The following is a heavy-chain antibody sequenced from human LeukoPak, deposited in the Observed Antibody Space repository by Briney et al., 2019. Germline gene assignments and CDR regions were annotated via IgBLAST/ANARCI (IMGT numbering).Heavy chain of an antibody. CDR1: GFTFSSYA. CDR3: AKVGYSYYYYYMDV. J-gene: IGHJ6*03. V-gene: IGHV3-23*01. Sequence: PGGSLRLSCAASGFTFSSYAMRWVRQAPGKGLEWVSAISGSGGSTYYADSVKGRFTISRDNSKNTLYLQMNSLRAEDTAVYYCAKVGYSYYYYYMDVWGKGTTVTVSS. D-gene: IGHD2-21*01. CDR2: ISGSGGST.